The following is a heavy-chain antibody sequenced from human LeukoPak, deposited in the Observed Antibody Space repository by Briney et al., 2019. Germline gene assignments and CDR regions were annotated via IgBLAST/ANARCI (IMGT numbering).Heavy chain of an antibody. CDR1: GGSLRSYY. CDR3: AAVGGVIDY. Sequence: SETLSLTCPVSGGSLRSYYWSWLRQPPGKGLEWIGYIYYSGRTNYNPSLMSRVPISVHKSKNQFSLKLSSVTAADAAVYYCAAVGGVIDYWGQGTLVTVSS. CDR2: IYYSGRT. D-gene: IGHD4-23*01. J-gene: IGHJ4*02. V-gene: IGHV4-59*01.